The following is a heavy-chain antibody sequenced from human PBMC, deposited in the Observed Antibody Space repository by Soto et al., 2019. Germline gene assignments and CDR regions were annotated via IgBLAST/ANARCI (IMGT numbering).Heavy chain of an antibody. D-gene: IGHD2-2*01. J-gene: IGHJ6*02. Sequence: GSLRLSCAASGFTFSSYSMNWVRQAPGKGLEWVSSISSSSSYIYYADSVKGRFTISRDNAKNSLYLQMNSLRAEDTAVYYCARDRRYQLLLDVWGQGTTVTVSS. CDR3: ARDRRYQLLLDV. CDR2: ISSSSSYI. V-gene: IGHV3-21*01. CDR1: GFTFSSYS.